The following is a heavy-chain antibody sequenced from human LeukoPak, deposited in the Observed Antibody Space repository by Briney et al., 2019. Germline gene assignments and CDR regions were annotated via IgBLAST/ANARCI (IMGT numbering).Heavy chain of an antibody. Sequence: ASVKVSCKASAYTFTNYYIHWVRQAPGQGPEWMGIISPSVGTTTYAQKLEGRVTMTRDTSTTTVYMELRSLRSEDTAVYYCARIGDYGSGSEGFDPWGQGTLVTVSS. CDR2: ISPSVGTT. J-gene: IGHJ5*02. CDR3: ARIGDYGSGSEGFDP. CDR1: AYTFTNYY. D-gene: IGHD3-10*01. V-gene: IGHV1-46*04.